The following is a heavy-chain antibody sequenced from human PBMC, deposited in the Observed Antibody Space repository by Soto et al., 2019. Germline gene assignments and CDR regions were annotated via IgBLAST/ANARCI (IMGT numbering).Heavy chain of an antibody. CDR2: ISAYNGET. J-gene: IGHJ5*02. CDR1: GYTFTSKS. D-gene: IGHD3-16*02. Sequence: QVQLVQSGAELKKPGASVKVSCATSGYTFTSKSITWVRQAPGQGLEWMGWISAYNGETSYAEKFQGRLTMTTDTSTSTAYMELRSLRSDDTAVYFCARVWGSYRAPSGGAGFDPWGQGTLVTVSS. V-gene: IGHV1-18*01. CDR3: ARVWGSYRAPSGGAGFDP.